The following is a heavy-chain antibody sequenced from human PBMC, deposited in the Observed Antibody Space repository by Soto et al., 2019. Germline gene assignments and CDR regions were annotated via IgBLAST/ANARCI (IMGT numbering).Heavy chain of an antibody. D-gene: IGHD5-18*01. V-gene: IGHV4-39*01. CDR3: ARGTWIQLYDDY. Sequence: SETLSLTCTVSGGSISSSSHYWGWIRQPPGKGLEWMGGIYYSGTTYYNPSLKRRVAVSVDTSKNQFSLKLSSVTAADTAVYYCARGTWIQLYDDYWGQGTLVTVS. CDR2: IYYSGTT. CDR1: GGSISSSSHY. J-gene: IGHJ4*02.